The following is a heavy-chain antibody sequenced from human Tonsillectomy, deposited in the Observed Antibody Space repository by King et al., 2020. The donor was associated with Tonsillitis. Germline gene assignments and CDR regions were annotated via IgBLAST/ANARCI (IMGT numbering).Heavy chain of an antibody. V-gene: IGHV4-38-2*02. CDR3: GRDQVPRIYDY. D-gene: IGHD3-3*01. Sequence: QLQESGPGLVKPSETLSLTCTVSGYSITSTYYWGWIRQPPGRGLEWIASINHSGTTYYNPSLKSRVLISVDTSTNQFSLKLTSVTAADTAVYYCGRDQVPRIYDYWGQGILVPASS. CDR1: GYSITSTYY. J-gene: IGHJ4*02. CDR2: INHSGTT.